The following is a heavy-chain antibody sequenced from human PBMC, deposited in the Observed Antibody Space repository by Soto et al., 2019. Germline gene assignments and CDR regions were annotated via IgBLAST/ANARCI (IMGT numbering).Heavy chain of an antibody. J-gene: IGHJ4*02. D-gene: IGHD5-12*01. CDR2: INAGNGDT. Sequence: VQLVQSGAEVKKPGASVRISCTASGISYTTYAIHWVRQAPGQGLEWMGWINAGNGDTRYSQRFQGRVTLTRDTSATTTYMDLSSLRSEYTSIYYCARAISGYVTWGQGTLVTVSS. CDR1: GISYTTYA. CDR3: ARAISGYVT. V-gene: IGHV1-3*01.